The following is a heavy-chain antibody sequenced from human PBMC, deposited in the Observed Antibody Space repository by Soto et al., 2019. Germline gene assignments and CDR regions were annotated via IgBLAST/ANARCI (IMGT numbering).Heavy chain of an antibody. CDR2: MTPKRETP. Sequence: QVHLVQSGAEVKKPGASVKVSCTASGYDFNIYDIHWVRQSTGQGLAWMGWMTPKRETPGYAPKFQCRFTMTRDTSRSAVYMELSSLGSEDTAVYLCARGGHGFWSGETYYYAMDVWGQGTTVTVSS. V-gene: IGHV1-8*01. D-gene: IGHD3-3*01. J-gene: IGHJ6*02. CDR3: ARGGHGFWSGETYYYAMDV. CDR1: GYDFNIYD.